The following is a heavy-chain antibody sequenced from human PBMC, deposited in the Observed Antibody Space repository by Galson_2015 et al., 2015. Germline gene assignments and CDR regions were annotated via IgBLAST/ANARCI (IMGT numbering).Heavy chain of an antibody. CDR2: ISGSGGTT. Sequence: SLRLSCAASGFTFSSYAMGWVRQAPGKGLEWVSGISGSGGTTYYADSVKGRFTISRDNSKNTLYLQMNSLRGEDTAVYYCAREEKFSRIPVGFDPWGQGILVTVSS. D-gene: IGHD6-6*01. CDR3: AREEKFSRIPVGFDP. CDR1: GFTFSSYA. V-gene: IGHV3-23*01. J-gene: IGHJ5*02.